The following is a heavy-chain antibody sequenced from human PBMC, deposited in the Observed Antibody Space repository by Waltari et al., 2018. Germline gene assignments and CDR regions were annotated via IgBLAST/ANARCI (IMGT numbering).Heavy chain of an antibody. CDR2: IRYDGSNK. Sequence: QVQLVESGGGVVQPGGSLRLSCAASGFTFSSYGMHWVRQAPGKGLEGVAFIRYDGSNKYYVDSVKGRFTISRDNSKNTLYLQMNSLRAEDTAVYYCAATAAGGDYYYMDVWGKGTTVTVSS. CDR1: GFTFSSYG. CDR3: AATAAGGDYYYMDV. V-gene: IGHV3-30*02. J-gene: IGHJ6*03. D-gene: IGHD6-13*01.